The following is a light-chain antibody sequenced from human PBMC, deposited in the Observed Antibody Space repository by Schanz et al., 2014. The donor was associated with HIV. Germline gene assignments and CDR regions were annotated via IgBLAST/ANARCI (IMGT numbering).Light chain of an antibody. Sequence: QSALTQPASVSGSPGQSITISCTGTSSDVGADNSVSWYQQHPGRAPRLLVYDVTYRPSGVSNRFSGSKSGNTASLTISGLQPEDEADYYCSSYGGGDTLLFGGGTKLTVL. CDR2: DVT. V-gene: IGLV2-14*03. CDR1: SSDVGADNS. CDR3: SSYGGGDTLL. J-gene: IGLJ3*02.